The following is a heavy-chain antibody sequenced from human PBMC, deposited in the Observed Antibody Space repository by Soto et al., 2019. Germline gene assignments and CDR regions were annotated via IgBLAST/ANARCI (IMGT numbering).Heavy chain of an antibody. CDR2: NNPNGGST. CDR1: GYTFINYY. CDR3: ARDGWFSALRVPFGMDV. J-gene: IGHJ6*02. Sequence: QVQLVQSGAEVKKPGASVEVSCKASGYTFINYYIHWVRQAPGQGLEWMGINNPNGGSTTYAQNFPGRVTMTRDTSTSTVYMELNSLRSEDTAVYFCARDGWFSALRVPFGMDVWGQGTTVTVSS. D-gene: IGHD3-10*01. V-gene: IGHV1-46*01.